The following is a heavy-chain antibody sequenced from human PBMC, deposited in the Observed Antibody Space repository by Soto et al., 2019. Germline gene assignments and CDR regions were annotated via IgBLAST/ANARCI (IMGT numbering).Heavy chain of an antibody. D-gene: IGHD1-26*01. J-gene: IGHJ4*02. CDR3: ASRGSGSYYDY. CDR2: ISGSGGST. V-gene: IGHV3-23*01. Sequence: EVQLLESGGGLVQPGGSLRLSCVASGFTFSSYAMRWVRQATVKGLELVSAISGSGGSTYDADSVKGRFTISRDNSKNTLYLQMNSLRPEDTAVYYCASRGSGSYYDYWGQGTLVTVSS. CDR1: GFTFSSYA.